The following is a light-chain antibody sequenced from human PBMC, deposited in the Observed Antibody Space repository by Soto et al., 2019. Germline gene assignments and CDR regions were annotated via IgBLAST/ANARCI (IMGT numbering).Light chain of an antibody. J-gene: IGKJ2*01. CDR1: QRISWW. CDR3: QQYNSYPYT. Sequence: DIPMTQSPSTLSAFFGGRVTLPWRASQRISWWLAWYQQKPGKAPKLLIYEASSLESGVPSRFSGSGSGTEFTLTISSLQPDDFATYYCQQYNSYPYTFGQGTKLEIK. CDR2: EAS. V-gene: IGKV1-5*01.